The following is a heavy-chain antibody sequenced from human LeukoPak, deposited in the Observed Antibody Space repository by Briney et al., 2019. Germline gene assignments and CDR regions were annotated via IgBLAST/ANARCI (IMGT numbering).Heavy chain of an antibody. V-gene: IGHV3-48*03. D-gene: IGHD1-26*01. CDR3: ARSGGSYVDY. J-gene: IGHJ4*02. CDR1: GFTFSSYE. Sequence: PGGSLRLSCAASGFTFSSYEMNWVRQAPGKGLEWVSYISSSSNTIYYANSVKGRFTISRDNAKNSLSLQMNSLKAEDTAVYYCARSGGSYVDYWGQGTLVTVSS. CDR2: ISSSSNTI.